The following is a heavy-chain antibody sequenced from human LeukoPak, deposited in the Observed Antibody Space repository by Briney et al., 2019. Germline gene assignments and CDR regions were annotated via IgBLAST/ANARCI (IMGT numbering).Heavy chain of an antibody. CDR2: ISSSSSYI. Sequence: PGGSLRLSCAASGFTFSSYSMNWVRQAPGKGLEWVSSISSSSSYIYYADSVKGRFTISRDNAKNSLYLQMNSLRAEDTAVYYCARRGVTDFWSGYYKGYYYYYMDVWGKGTTVTVSS. D-gene: IGHD3-3*01. J-gene: IGHJ6*03. CDR1: GFTFSSYS. V-gene: IGHV3-21*01. CDR3: ARRGVTDFWSGYYKGYYYYYMDV.